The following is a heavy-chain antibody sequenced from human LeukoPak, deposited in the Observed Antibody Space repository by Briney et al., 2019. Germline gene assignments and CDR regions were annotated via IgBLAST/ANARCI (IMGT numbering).Heavy chain of an antibody. D-gene: IGHD3-22*01. CDR3: AKLQDFYDNSGYSYFDN. Sequence: GGSLRLSCAASGFTFSNYAMSWVRQAPGKGLEWVSSITGNALNTYQADFIKGRFTISRDDSKNTLYLHQSSLSVEDTAVYYCAKLQDFYDNSGYSYFDNWGQGTLVTVSS. V-gene: IGHV3-23*01. CDR2: ITGNALNT. J-gene: IGHJ4*02. CDR1: GFTFSNYA.